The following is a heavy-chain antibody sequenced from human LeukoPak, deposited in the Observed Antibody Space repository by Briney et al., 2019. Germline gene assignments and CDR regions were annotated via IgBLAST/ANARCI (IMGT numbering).Heavy chain of an antibody. V-gene: IGHV4-4*02. CDR3: ARWSCSGGSCYFDY. J-gene: IGHJ4*02. D-gene: IGHD2-15*01. Sequence: SETLSLTCAVSGGSISSSNWWSWVRQPPGKGLEWTGEIYHSGSTNYNPSLKSRVTISVDKSKNQFSLKLSSVTAADTAVYYCARWSCSGGSCYFDYWGQGTLVTVSS. CDR1: GGSISSSNW. CDR2: IYHSGST.